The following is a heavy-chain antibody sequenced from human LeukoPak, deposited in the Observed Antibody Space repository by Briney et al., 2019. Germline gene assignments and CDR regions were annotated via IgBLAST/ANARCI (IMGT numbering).Heavy chain of an antibody. J-gene: IGHJ4*02. CDR2: ISAYNGNT. V-gene: IGHV1-18*01. CDR1: GYTFTSYG. D-gene: IGHD3-10*01. CDR3: ARARFREFDFDY. Sequence: ASVKASCKASGYTFTSYGISWVRQAPGQGLEWMGWISAYNGNTNYAQKLQGRVTMTTDTSTSTAYMELRSLRSDDTAVYYCARARFREFDFDYWGQGTLVTVSS.